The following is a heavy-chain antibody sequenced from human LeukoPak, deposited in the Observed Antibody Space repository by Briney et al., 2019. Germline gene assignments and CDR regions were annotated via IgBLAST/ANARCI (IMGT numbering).Heavy chain of an antibody. CDR1: GVSISSGGYY. J-gene: IGHJ3*02. D-gene: IGHD2-2*02. CDR3: AVYCSSTSCYTGAFDI. Sequence: SETLSLTCTVSGVSISSGGYYWSWIRQPPGKGLEWIGYIYHSGSTYYNPSLKSRVTISVDRSKNQFSLKLSSVTAADTAVYYCAVYCSSTSCYTGAFDIWGQGTMVTVSS. V-gene: IGHV4-30-2*01. CDR2: IYHSGST.